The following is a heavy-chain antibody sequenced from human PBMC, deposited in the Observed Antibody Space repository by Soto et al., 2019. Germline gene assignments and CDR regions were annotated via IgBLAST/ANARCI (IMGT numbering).Heavy chain of an antibody. CDR2: IYPGDSDT. Sequence: GVSLKIYCKVSASSFTSYWIGWVRQVTGKGLEWKGIIYPGDSDTRYSPSFQGQVTISADKSISTAYLQWSSLKASDTAIYCCARPLYGRGDAFEIWGQGTMVTVS. J-gene: IGHJ3*02. CDR3: ARPLYGRGDAFEI. D-gene: IGHD2-8*01. CDR1: ASSFTSYW. V-gene: IGHV5-51*01.